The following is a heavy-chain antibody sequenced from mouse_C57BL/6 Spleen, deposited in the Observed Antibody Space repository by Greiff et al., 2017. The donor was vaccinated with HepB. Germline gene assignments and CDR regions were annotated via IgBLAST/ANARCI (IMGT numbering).Heavy chain of an antibody. J-gene: IGHJ2*01. D-gene: IGHD2-4*01. Sequence: DVKLQESGPGLVKPSQSLSLTCSVTGYSITSGYYWNWIRQFPGNKLEWMGYISYDGSNNYNPSLKNRISITRDTSKNQFFLKLNSVTTEDTATYYCARVYDYDGLDYWGQGTTLTVSS. CDR1: GYSITSGYY. V-gene: IGHV3-6*01. CDR2: ISYDGSN. CDR3: ARVYDYDGLDY.